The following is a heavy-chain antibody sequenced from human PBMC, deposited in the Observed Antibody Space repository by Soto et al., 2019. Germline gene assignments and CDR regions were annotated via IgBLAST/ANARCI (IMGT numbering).Heavy chain of an antibody. CDR2: NIPIFGTA. J-gene: IGHJ3*02. D-gene: IGHD5-12*01. V-gene: IGHV1-69*13. CDR1: GGTFSSYA. CDR3: ARGRWLPEGLDAFDN. Sequence: SVKFSCKATGGTFSSYAISWVRQAPGQGLEWMGENIPIFGTANYAQKFQGSVTITADESTSTAYMELRSLRSEDNAVFYFARGRWLPEGLDAFDNWDQGRMVTV.